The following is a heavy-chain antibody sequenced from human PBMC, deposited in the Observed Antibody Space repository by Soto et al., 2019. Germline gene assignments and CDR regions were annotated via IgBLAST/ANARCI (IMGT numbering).Heavy chain of an antibody. V-gene: IGHV4-39*01. D-gene: IGHD6-13*01. Sequence: SETLSLTCTVSGGSISSSSYYWGWIRQPPGKGLEWIGSIYYSGSTYYNPSLKSRVTISVDTSKNQFSLKLSSVTAADTAVYYCAIPAMYSSSWPTFDYWGQGNLVTVS. J-gene: IGHJ4*01. CDR2: IYYSGST. CDR1: GGSISSSSYY. CDR3: AIPAMYSSSWPTFDY.